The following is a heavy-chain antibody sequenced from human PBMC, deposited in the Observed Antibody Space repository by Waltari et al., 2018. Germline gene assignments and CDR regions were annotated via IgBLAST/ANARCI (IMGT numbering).Heavy chain of an antibody. CDR3: ARMKNNRESAATWYPPSFDS. V-gene: IGHV4-4*07. CDR2: IYTTGTP. CDR1: GASISSSY. Sequence: QVHLQESGPGLVKSSETLSLTCSVSGASISSSYWSWIRQSAAQGREWIGRIYTTGTPNYSPSLTSRVTMSIDTSKNLLSLNLRSVTAADTGIYYCARMKNNRESAATWYPPSFDSWGQGILVTISS. J-gene: IGHJ5*01. D-gene: IGHD3-10*01.